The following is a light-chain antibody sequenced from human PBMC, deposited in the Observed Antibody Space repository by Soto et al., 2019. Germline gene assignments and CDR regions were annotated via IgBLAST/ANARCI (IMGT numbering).Light chain of an antibody. CDR1: RTVHLN. V-gene: IGKV3-15*01. CDR2: GAS. CDR3: HQRQSWPRT. Sequence: EIVMTQSPATVSVSPGDRATPSCRASRTVHLNVAWYQHKPGQAPRLLIYGASSRASGIPARFSGSGSGTDFTLTINSLEPEDFAIYYCHQRQSWPRTFGQGTKVDI. J-gene: IGKJ1*01.